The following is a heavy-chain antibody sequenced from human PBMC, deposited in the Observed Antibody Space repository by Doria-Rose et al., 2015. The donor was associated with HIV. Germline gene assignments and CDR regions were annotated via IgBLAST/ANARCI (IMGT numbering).Heavy chain of an antibody. D-gene: IGHD3-10*01. CDR3: ARFRPSRGIYYSLDV. CDR2: IYSSGST. CDR1: GGSISSYS. J-gene: IGHJ6*03. V-gene: IGHV4-4*09. Sequence: ETLSLTCTVSGGSISSYSWNWIRQPPGKGLEWIGYIYSSGSTHYNSSLKSRVTISIDTSKNQFSLKLSSVTAADTAVYYCARFRPSRGIYYSLDVWGKGTTVTVSS.